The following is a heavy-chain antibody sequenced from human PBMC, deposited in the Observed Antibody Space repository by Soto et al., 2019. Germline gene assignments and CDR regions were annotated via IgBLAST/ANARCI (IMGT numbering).Heavy chain of an antibody. CDR2: ISGSGGST. CDR3: AKCLRGYSYGPPQFDY. Sequence: AGGSLRHSCAAAGFTFGSYAMSWVRQAPGKGLEWVSAISGSGGSTYYADSVKGRFTISRDNSKNTLYLQMNSLRAEDTAVYYCAKCLRGYSYGPPQFDYWGQGTLVTVSS. J-gene: IGHJ4*02. V-gene: IGHV3-23*01. CDR1: GFTFGSYA. D-gene: IGHD5-18*01.